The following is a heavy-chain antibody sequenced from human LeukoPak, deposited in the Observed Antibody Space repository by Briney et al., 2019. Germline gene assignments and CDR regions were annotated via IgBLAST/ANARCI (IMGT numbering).Heavy chain of an antibody. V-gene: IGHV1-2*02. J-gene: IGHJ5*02. D-gene: IGHD3-9*01. CDR1: GYTFTDYY. CDR2: INLNNDET. CDR3: ARSYFDVLTNYYMWLAP. Sequence: ASVTVSCKASGYTFTDYYIHWVRQAPGQGLEWMGWINLNNDETFYAQNFQDRVTMTGDTSISTAYLELSSLRSDDLAVFYWARSYFDVLTNYYMWLAPWGQGTLVTVSS.